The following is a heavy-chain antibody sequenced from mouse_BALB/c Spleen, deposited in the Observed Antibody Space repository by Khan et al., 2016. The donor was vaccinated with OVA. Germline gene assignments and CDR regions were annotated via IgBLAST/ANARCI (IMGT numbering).Heavy chain of an antibody. V-gene: IGHV3-2*02. J-gene: IGHJ4*01. Sequence: EVQLQESGPGLVKPSQSLSLTCTVTGYSFTSDYAWNWIRQFPGNKLEWMGYISSSGSTTYNQALKSRISITRDTSKNTFFLQLNSVTTEDTATYFCARDGSRYNYAMDYWGKETSVTVSS. D-gene: IGHD2-3*01. CDR3: ARDGSRYNYAMDY. CDR2: ISSSGST. CDR1: GYSFTSDYA.